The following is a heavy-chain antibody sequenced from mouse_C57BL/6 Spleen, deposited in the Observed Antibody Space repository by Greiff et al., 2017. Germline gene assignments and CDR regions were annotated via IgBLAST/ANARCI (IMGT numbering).Heavy chain of an antibody. CDR2: IDPENGDT. Sequence: VQLQQSGAELVRPGASVKLSCTASGFNIKDDYMHWVKQRPEQGLEWIGWIDPENGDTEYASKFQGKATITADTSSNTAYLQLSSLTSEDTAVYYCTGITTVVARRDYWGQGTTLTVSS. D-gene: IGHD1-1*01. CDR3: TGITTVVARRDY. CDR1: GFNIKDDY. J-gene: IGHJ2*01. V-gene: IGHV14-4*01.